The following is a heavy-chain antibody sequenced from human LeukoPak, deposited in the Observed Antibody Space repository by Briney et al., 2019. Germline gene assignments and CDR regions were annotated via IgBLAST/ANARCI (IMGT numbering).Heavy chain of an antibody. Sequence: GGSLRLSCAASGFTLRSYSMNWVRQAPGKGLEWVSYITSSSSTIHYADSVKGRFTISRDNAKNSLYLQMNSLRDEDTAVYYCTRDSNALDYWGQGTLVTVSS. J-gene: IGHJ4*02. V-gene: IGHV3-48*02. CDR3: TRDSNALDY. CDR1: GFTLRSYS. CDR2: ITSSSSTI.